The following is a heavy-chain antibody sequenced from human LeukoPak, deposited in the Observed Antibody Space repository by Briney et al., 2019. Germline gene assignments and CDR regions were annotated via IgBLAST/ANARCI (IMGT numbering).Heavy chain of an antibody. Sequence: SETLSLTCTVSGGSISSSYWSWIRQPPGKGLEWIGYISYSGSTNNNPSLKSRVTISVDTSKNQFSLKLNSVTAADTAVYYCARERRDAFDIWGQGTMVTVSS. V-gene: IGHV4-59*01. J-gene: IGHJ3*02. CDR2: ISYSGST. CDR3: ARERRDAFDI. CDR1: GGSISSSY.